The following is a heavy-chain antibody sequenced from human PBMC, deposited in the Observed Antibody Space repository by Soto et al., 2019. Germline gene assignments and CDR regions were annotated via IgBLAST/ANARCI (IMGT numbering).Heavy chain of an antibody. CDR1: GVPFSSYD. V-gene: IGHV1-69*01. D-gene: IGHD6-19*01. CDR2: IIPIFGTA. J-gene: IGHJ4*02. Sequence: QVQLVQSGAEVKKPGSSVKVSCKASGVPFSSYDISWVRQAPGQGLEWMGGIIPIFGTAKYPQKFQGRVTIPADESTTTAYLELSSLTSEDTAMYYCARGSHSPGIAVAGYYYWGQGTLVTVSS. CDR3: ARGSHSPGIAVAGYYY.